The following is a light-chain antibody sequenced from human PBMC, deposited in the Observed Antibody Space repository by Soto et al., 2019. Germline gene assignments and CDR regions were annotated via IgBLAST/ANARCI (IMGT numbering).Light chain of an antibody. J-gene: IGLJ1*01. CDR1: STDVDGYDY. CDR2: DVN. Sequence: ALTQPASVSGSPGQSITISCTGASTDVDGYDYVSWYQQHPGQAPKLMIYDVNNRPSGVSYRFSGSKSGDTASLTISGLQAEDDADYYCSSYTSSAPFYVFGTGTKVTVL. V-gene: IGLV2-14*03. CDR3: SSYTSSAPFYV.